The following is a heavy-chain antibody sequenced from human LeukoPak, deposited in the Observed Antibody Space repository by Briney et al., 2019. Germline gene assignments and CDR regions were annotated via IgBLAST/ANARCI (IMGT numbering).Heavy chain of an antibody. D-gene: IGHD3-22*01. CDR1: GGSISSSSYY. V-gene: IGHV4-39*07. Sequence: SETLSLTCTVSGGSISSSSYYWGWIRQPPGKGLEWIGSIYYSGSTYYNPSLKSRVTISVDTSKNQFSLKLSSVTAADTAVYYCARDDSSGPVAFDIWGQGTMVTVSS. CDR3: ARDDSSGPVAFDI. J-gene: IGHJ3*02. CDR2: IYYSGST.